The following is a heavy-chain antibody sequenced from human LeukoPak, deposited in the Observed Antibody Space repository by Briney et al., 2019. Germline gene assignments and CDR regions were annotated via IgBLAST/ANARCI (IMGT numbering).Heavy chain of an antibody. CDR1: GGSISSNSYY. V-gene: IGHV4-39*01. J-gene: IGHJ4*02. D-gene: IGHD4-23*01. CDR2: MYYSGST. Sequence: SETLSLTCTVSGGSISSNSYYWGWIRQPPGKGLEWIGSMYYSGSTYYNPSLKSRVTISVDTSKNQFSLKLSSVTAADTAVYYCARGARTPDCWGQGALVTVSS. CDR3: ARGARTPDC.